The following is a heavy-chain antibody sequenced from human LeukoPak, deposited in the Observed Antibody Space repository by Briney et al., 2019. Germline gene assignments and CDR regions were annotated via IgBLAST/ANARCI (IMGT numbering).Heavy chain of an antibody. J-gene: IGHJ5*02. CDR2: INPNSGGT. CDR1: GYTFTGYY. D-gene: IGHD3-10*01. CDR3: ARVGGRGVTNWFDP. V-gene: IGHV1-2*02. Sequence: ASVKVSCKASGYTFTGYYMHWVRQAPGQGLELMGWINPNSGGTNYAQKFQGRVTMTRDTSISTAYMELSRLRSNDTAVHYCARVGGRGVTNWFDPWGQGTLVTVSS.